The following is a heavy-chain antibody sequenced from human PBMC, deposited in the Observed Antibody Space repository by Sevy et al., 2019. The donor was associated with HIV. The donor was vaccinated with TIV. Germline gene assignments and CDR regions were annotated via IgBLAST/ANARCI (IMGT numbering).Heavy chain of an antibody. J-gene: IGHJ3*02. CDR2: ISYDGSNK. CDR3: ARVASIWNDGYAFDI. V-gene: IGHV3-30-3*01. CDR1: GFTFSSYA. Sequence: GGSLRLSCAASGFTFSSYAMHWVRQAPGKGLEWVAVISYDGSNKYYADSVKGRFTISRDNSKNTLYLQMNSLRAEDTAVYYCARVASIWNDGYAFDIWGQGTMVTVSS. D-gene: IGHD1-1*01.